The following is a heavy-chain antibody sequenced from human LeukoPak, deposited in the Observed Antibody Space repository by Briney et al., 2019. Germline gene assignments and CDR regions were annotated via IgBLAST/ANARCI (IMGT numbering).Heavy chain of an antibody. CDR1: GGSFSGYY. J-gene: IGHJ5*02. V-gene: IGHV4-34*01. CDR3: ARGFSSSCWFDP. D-gene: IGHD6-6*01. Sequence: PSETLSLTCAVYGGSFSGYYWSWIRQPPGKGLEWIGQINHSGSTNYNPSLKSRVTISVDTSKNQFSLKLSSVTAADTAVYYCARGFSSSCWFDPWGQGTLVTVSS. CDR2: INHSGST.